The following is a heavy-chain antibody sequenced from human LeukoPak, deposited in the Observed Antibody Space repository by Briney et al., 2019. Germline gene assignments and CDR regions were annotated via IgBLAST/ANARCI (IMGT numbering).Heavy chain of an antibody. D-gene: IGHD2-15*01. CDR1: GYTFTTYY. Sequence: SVKVSCKASGYTFTTYYIHWVRQAPGQGLEWMGRIIPILGIANYAQKFQGRVTITADKSTSTAYMELSSLRSEDTAVYYCARDVVGAAWRDGENWFDTWGQGTLVTVSS. CDR3: ARDVVGAAWRDGENWFDT. V-gene: IGHV1-69*04. CDR2: IIPILGIA. J-gene: IGHJ5*02.